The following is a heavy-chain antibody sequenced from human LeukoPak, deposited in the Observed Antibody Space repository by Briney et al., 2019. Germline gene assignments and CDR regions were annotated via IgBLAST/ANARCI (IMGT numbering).Heavy chain of an antibody. CDR3: ATASNARAAAGGGL. J-gene: IGHJ4*01. V-gene: IGHV1-18*01. CDR1: GYIFFNYG. Sequence: AASVKVSCKASGYIFFNYGITWVRQAPGQGLEWMGWISAYNGDTKYSQKVQGRVTMTTDTSTSTAYMEVRSLRSDDTAVYYCATASNARAAAGGGLWGQGTLVTVSS. CDR2: ISAYNGDT. D-gene: IGHD6-13*01.